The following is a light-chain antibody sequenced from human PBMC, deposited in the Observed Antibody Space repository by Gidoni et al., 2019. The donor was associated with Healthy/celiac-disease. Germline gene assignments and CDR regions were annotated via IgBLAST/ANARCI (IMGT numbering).Light chain of an antibody. CDR3: QQSYSTPPLT. CDR1: QSISSY. CDR2: AAS. J-gene: IGKJ4*02. Sequence: IQITQSPSSLSASVGDRVTITCRASQSISSYLNWYQQKPGKAPKLLIYAASSLQSGVPSRFSGSGSGTDFTLTISSLQPEDFATYYCQQSYSTPPLTFXGXTKVEIK. V-gene: IGKV1-39*01.